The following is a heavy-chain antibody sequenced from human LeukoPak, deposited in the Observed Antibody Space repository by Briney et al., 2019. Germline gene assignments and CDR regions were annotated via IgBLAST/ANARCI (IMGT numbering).Heavy chain of an antibody. CDR3: ARSKGDYGISDF. D-gene: IGHD4-17*01. V-gene: IGHV1-69*05. Sequence: ASVNVSCKSSGDSFSNYAISWVRQAPGQGLEWMGGIIPIADTANYAQRFQGRVTITTDDSTTTAYMDLSSLTSEDTAVCFCARSKGDYGISDFWGQGTLVFVSS. J-gene: IGHJ4*02. CDR2: IIPIADTA. CDR1: GDSFSNYA.